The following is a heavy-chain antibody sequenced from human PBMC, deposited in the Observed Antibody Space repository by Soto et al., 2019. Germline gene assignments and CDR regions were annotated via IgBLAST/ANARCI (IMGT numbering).Heavy chain of an antibody. CDR1: GFTFDDYT. V-gene: IGHV3-43*01. D-gene: IGHD3-10*01. Sequence: GGSLRLSCAASGFTFDDYTMHWVRQAPGKGLEWVSLISWDGGSTYYADSVKGRFTISRDNSKNSLYLQMNSLRTEDTALYYCAKDKGSRGPIDYWGQGTLVTVSS. CDR3: AKDKGSRGPIDY. J-gene: IGHJ4*02. CDR2: ISWDGGST.